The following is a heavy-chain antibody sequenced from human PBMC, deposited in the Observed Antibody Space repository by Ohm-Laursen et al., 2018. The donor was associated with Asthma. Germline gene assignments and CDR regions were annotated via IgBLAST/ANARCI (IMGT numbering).Heavy chain of an antibody. J-gene: IGHJ4*02. Sequence: SLRLSCAAAGFSVSRHFMNWIRQGPEKGLEWVSDIYPGGATFYADSVKGRFTISRDDSKNTLNLQMSSLRAEDTAVYYCGRGLRNSGSDNYWGQGTLVTVSS. CDR1: GFSVSRHF. CDR3: GRGLRNSGSDNY. D-gene: IGHD5-12*01. CDR2: IYPGGAT. V-gene: IGHV3-53*01.